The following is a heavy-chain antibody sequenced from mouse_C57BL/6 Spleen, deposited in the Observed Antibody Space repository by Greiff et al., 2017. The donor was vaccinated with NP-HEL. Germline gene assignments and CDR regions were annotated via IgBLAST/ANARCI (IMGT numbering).Heavy chain of an antibody. D-gene: IGHD1-1*01. CDR1: GYTFTDYY. J-gene: IGHJ4*01. CDR2: INPNNGGT. V-gene: IGHV1-26*01. Sequence: VQLQQSGPELVKPGASVKISCKASGYTFTDYYMNWVKQSHGKSLEWIGDINPNNGGTSYNQKFKGKATLTVDKSSSTAYMELRSLTSEDSAVYYCARGGYYRYAMDYWGQGTSVTVSS. CDR3: ARGGYYRYAMDY.